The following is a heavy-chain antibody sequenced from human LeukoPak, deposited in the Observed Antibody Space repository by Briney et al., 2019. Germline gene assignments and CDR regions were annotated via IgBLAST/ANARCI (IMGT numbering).Heavy chain of an antibody. J-gene: IGHJ4*02. V-gene: IGHV4-39*07. CDR3: ARDPSYDILTGVDY. D-gene: IGHD3-9*01. Sequence: SETLSLTCTVPGGSISSSSYYWNWIRQPPGKGLEWIGSVYYSGTTYYNPSLKSRVTISIETSKNQFSLKLNSVTAADTAIYYCARDPSYDILTGVDYWGQGTLVTVSS. CDR1: GGSISSSSYY. CDR2: VYYSGTT.